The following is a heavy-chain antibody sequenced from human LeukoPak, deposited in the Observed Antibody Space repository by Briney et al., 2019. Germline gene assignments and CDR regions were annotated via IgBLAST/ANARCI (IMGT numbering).Heavy chain of an antibody. V-gene: IGHV4-4*07. J-gene: IGHJ4*02. CDR3: ARGVTVRGDRTFDY. Sequence: PSETLSLTCTVSGGSISNYYWSWIRQPAGKGLEWIGRVYSSGSTNYNPSLKSRVTMSVDTSKSQFSLKLTSVTAADTAVYYCARGVTVRGDRTFDYWGQGTLVTVSS. CDR1: GGSISNYY. D-gene: IGHD3-10*01. CDR2: VYSSGST.